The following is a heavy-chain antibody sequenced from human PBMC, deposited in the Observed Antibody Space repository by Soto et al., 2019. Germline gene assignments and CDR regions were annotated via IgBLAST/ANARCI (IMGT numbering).Heavy chain of an antibody. CDR3: PSIPAAMLGSHYFDY. V-gene: IGHV4-38-2*01. CDR1: GYSISSGYY. Sequence: SETLSLTCAVSGYSISSGYYWGWIRQPPGKGLEWIGSIYHSGSTYYNPSLKSRVTISVDTSKNQFSLKLSSVTAADTAVYYCPSIPAAMLGSHYFDYWGQGTLVNVSS. J-gene: IGHJ4*02. CDR2: IYHSGST. D-gene: IGHD2-2*01.